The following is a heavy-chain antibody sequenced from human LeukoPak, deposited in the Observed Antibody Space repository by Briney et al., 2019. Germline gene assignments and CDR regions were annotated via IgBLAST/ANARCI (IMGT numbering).Heavy chain of an antibody. CDR1: GGSISSSSHY. D-gene: IGHD3-22*01. CDR3: ARQIYDNSATHARCFDY. CDR2: IYYTGST. V-gene: IGHV4-39*01. J-gene: IGHJ4*02. Sequence: SETLSLTCTVSGGSISSSSHYWGWIRQPPGKGLEWIVTIYYTGSTYYNPSLKSRVTISVDTSKNQFSLKLSSVTAADTAVYYCARQIYDNSATHARCFDYWGQGTLVTVSS.